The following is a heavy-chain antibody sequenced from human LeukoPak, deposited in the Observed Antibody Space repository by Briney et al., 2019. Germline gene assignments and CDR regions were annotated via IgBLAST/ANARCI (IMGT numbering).Heavy chain of an antibody. J-gene: IGHJ4*02. Sequence: ASVKVSCKTSGYAFSSFAIAWVRQAPGQGLEWMGWISTYTNTNAAQKFQGRVTMTTDTSTSTAYMELTSLRSDDTAVYYCARCYDFWTGYFDYWGQGTLVTVSS. D-gene: IGHD3-3*01. CDR1: GYAFSSFA. CDR2: ISTYTNT. V-gene: IGHV1-18*01. CDR3: ARCYDFWTGYFDY.